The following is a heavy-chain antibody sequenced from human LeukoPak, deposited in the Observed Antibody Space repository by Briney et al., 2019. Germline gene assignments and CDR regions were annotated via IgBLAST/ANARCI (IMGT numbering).Heavy chain of an antibody. J-gene: IGHJ4*02. CDR3: AKGALAAAGSGFDY. CDR1: GFTFTSYT. D-gene: IGHD6-13*01. Sequence: GGSLRLSCAASGFTFTSYTMNWVRQAPGKGLGWVSSISASGGITYHADSVKGRFTISRDNSKNTLHLQMNSLRADDTALYYCAKGALAAAGSGFDYWGQGTLVTVSS. CDR2: ISASGGIT. V-gene: IGHV3-23*01.